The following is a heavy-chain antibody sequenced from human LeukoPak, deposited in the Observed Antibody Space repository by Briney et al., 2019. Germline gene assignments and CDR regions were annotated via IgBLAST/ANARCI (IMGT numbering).Heavy chain of an antibody. J-gene: IGHJ6*02. D-gene: IGHD3-16*01. CDR1: GGSISSGGYS. Sequence: PSETLSLTCAVSGGSISSGGYSWSWIRQPPGKGLEWIGYIYHSGSTYYNPSLKSRVTISVDRSKNQFSLKLSSVTAADTAVYYCARVDEGGYYYYGMDVWGQGTTVTVSS. V-gene: IGHV4-30-2*01. CDR3: ARVDEGGYYYYGMDV. CDR2: IYHSGST.